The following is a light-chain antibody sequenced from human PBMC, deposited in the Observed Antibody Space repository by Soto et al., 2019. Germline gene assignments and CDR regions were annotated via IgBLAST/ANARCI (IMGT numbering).Light chain of an antibody. CDR2: AAS. Sequence: AIQMTQSPSSLSASVGDSVTITCRASQGIRNDLGWYQQKPGKAPKLLIYAASSLQSGVPSRFSGSGSGTEFTLTISSLQTDDFSTYYCQQYHSYWTFGQGTKV. CDR3: QQYHSYWT. CDR1: QGIRND. V-gene: IGKV1-6*01. J-gene: IGKJ1*01.